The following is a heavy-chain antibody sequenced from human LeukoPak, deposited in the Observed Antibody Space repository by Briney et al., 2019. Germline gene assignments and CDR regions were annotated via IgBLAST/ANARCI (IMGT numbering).Heavy chain of an antibody. CDR3: AREGRRQQLGGMGVDY. J-gene: IGHJ4*02. CDR2: IYHSGST. V-gene: IGHV4-30-2*01. D-gene: IGHD6-13*01. CDR1: GGSISSGGYY. Sequence: SQTLSLTCTVSGGSISSGGYYWSWIRQPPGKGLEWIGYIYHSGSTYYNPSLKSRVTISVDRSKNQFSLKLSSVTAADTAVYYCAREGRRQQLGGMGVDYWGQGTLVTVSS.